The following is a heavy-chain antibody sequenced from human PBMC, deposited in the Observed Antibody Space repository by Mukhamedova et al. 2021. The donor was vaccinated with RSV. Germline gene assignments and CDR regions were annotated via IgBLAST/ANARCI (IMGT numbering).Heavy chain of an antibody. V-gene: IGHV3-7*01. J-gene: IGHJ4*02. Sequence: VRQAPGKGLEWVANMKHDGSEIYYADSVKGRVTISRDNAKYSVYLQMNSLRVEDTAVYYCARIADRPGVDFGYWGQGTLVTVYS. CDR2: MKHDGSEI. CDR3: ARIADRPGVDFGY. D-gene: IGHD6-6*01.